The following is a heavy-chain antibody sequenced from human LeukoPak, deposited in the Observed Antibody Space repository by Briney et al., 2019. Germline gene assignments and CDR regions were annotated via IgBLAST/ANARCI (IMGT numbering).Heavy chain of an antibody. D-gene: IGHD1-7*01. V-gene: IGHV4-34*01. CDR3: ARVRYNWNYGADY. Sequence: PSETLSLNCAVYGGSFSGYYWSWIRQPPGKGLEWIGEINHSGSTNYNPSLKSRVTISVDTSKNQFSLKLSSVTAADTAVYYCARVRYNWNYGADYWGQGTLVTVSS. CDR1: GGSFSGYY. CDR2: INHSGST. J-gene: IGHJ4*02.